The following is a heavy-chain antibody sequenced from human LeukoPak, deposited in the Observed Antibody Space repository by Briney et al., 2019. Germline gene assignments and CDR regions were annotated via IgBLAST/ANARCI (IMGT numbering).Heavy chain of an antibody. CDR1: GGSISSGSYY. Sequence: PSQTLSLTCTVSGGSISSGSYYWSWIRQPAGKGLEWIGRIYTSGSTNYNPSPKSRVTISVDTSKNQFSLKLSSVTAADTAVYYCARDLSSGYDYWGQGTLVTVSS. J-gene: IGHJ4*02. CDR2: IYTSGST. V-gene: IGHV4-61*02. CDR3: ARDLSSGYDY. D-gene: IGHD3-22*01.